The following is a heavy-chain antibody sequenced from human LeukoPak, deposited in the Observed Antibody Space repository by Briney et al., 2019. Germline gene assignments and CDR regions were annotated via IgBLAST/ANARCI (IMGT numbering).Heavy chain of an antibody. V-gene: IGHV3-23*01. Sequence: GGSLRLSCAASGFTFSSYAMSWVRQAPGKGLEWVSAISGSGGSTYYADSVKGRFTISRDNSKNTLYLQMNSLRAEDTAVYYCAKDSSWGFYFPAPAFGFWGQGTLVTVSS. CDR3: AKDSSWGFYFPAPAFGF. CDR1: GFTFSSYA. CDR2: ISGSGGST. J-gene: IGHJ4*02. D-gene: IGHD3-22*01.